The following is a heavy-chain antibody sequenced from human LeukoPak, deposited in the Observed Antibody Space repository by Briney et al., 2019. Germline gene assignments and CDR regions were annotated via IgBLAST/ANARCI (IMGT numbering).Heavy chain of an antibody. CDR2: INHSGST. V-gene: IGHV4-34*01. CDR3: AIHGRNVGHCSGNSCYRRAFDI. Sequence: SEPLSLTCAVYGGSFSGYYSSWIRKPPGKGLQWIGEINHSGSTSYNPSLKSRVTISVDTSKNQFSLKLSSVTAADTAVYYCAIHGRNVGHCSGNSCYRRAFDIWGQGTMITVSS. D-gene: IGHD2-15*01. J-gene: IGHJ3*02. CDR1: GGSFSGYY.